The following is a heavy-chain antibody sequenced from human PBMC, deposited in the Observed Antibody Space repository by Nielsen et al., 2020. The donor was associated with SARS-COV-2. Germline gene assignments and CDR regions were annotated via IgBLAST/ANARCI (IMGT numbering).Heavy chain of an antibody. CDR3: GKAVWDSIGYYVDP. Sequence: GGSLRLSCAASGFPFSTYPMHWVRQAPGKGLEWLGLISYDGTNKYYADSVNGRFTISRDNSKSMLYLHINTLSPEDTAVYYCGKAVWDSIGYYVDPWGQGTLVTVSS. CDR1: GFPFSTYP. J-gene: IGHJ5*02. CDR2: ISYDGTNK. D-gene: IGHD3-22*01. V-gene: IGHV3-30*18.